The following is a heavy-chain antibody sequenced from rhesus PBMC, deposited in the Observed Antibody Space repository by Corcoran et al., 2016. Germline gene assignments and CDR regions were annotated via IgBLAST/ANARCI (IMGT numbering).Heavy chain of an antibody. CDR2: IYWNDSK. D-gene: IGHD4-29*01. CDR1: GFPISTTGTG. V-gene: IGHV2-95*01. CDR3: ARVRPPTVATFAFSY. J-gene: IGHJ4*01. Sequence: QVTLKESGPALVKPTQTLTLTCTFSGFPISTTGTGVGWIRQPPGKALERLASIYWNDSKYYSTSLKSRLTISKDTSKNQVVLTMTNMDPVDTATYYCARVRPPTVATFAFSYWGQGVLVTVSS.